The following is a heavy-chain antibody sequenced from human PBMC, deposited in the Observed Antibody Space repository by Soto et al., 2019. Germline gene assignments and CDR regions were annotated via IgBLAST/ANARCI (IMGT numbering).Heavy chain of an antibody. CDR1: GFTFSSYT. CDR2: ISGSGGST. J-gene: IGHJ4*02. CDR3: AKQKYYYGSSGYLYYFDY. V-gene: IGHV3-23*01. D-gene: IGHD3-22*01. Sequence: GGSLRLSCAASGFTFSSYTMSWVRQAPGEGLEWVSAISGSGGSTYYADSVKGRFTISRDNSKNTLYLQMNSLRAEDTAVYYCAKQKYYYGSSGYLYYFDYWGQGTLVTVSS.